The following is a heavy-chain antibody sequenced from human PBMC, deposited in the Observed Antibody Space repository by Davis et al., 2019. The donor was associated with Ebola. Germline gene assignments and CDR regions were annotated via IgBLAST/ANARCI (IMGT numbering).Heavy chain of an antibody. CDR2: IYYSGST. J-gene: IGHJ6*02. Sequence: LRLSCTVSGGSISSGGYYWSWIRQHPGKGLEWIGYIYYSGSTYYNPSLKSLVTISVDTSKNQFSLKLSSVTAADTAVYYCARSKGRGYSYGYYYYYGMDVWGQGTTVTVSS. D-gene: IGHD5-18*01. CDR3: ARSKGRGYSYGYYYYYGMDV. CDR1: GGSISSGGYY. V-gene: IGHV4-31*01.